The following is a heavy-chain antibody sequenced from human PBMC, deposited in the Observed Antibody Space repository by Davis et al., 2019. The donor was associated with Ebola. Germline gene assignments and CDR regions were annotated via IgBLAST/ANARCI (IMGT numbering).Heavy chain of an antibody. D-gene: IGHD6-25*01. V-gene: IGHV3-53*01. CDR1: GFTVSSNY. CDR3: ARAVQGVAATVPYYFYGMDV. J-gene: IGHJ6*02. CDR2: IYSGGTT. Sequence: GGSLRPSCAASGFTVSSNYMNWVRQTPGKGLEWVSVIYSGGTTYYADSVKGRFTISRDNSKNTLNLQMNSLRAEDTAVYHCARAVQGVAATVPYYFYGMDVWGQGTTVTVSS.